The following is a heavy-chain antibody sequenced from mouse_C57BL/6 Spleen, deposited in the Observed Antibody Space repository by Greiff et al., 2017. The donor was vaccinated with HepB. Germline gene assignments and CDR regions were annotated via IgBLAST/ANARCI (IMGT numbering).Heavy chain of an antibody. V-gene: IGHV5-17*01. CDR2: ISSGSSTI. CDR3: ASNHPFAY. CDR1: GFTFSDYG. J-gene: IGHJ3*01. Sequence: DVKLVESGGGLVKPGGSLKLSCAASGFTFSDYGMHWVRQAPEKGLEWVAYISSGSSTIYYADTVKGRFTISRDNAKNTLFLQMTSLRSEDTAMYYCASNHPFAYWGQGTLVTVSA.